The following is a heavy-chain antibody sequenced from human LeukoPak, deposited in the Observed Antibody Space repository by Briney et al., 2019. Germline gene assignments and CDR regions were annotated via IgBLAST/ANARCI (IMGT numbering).Heavy chain of an antibody. Sequence: PRASVKVSCKASGYTFTGYYMHWVRQAPGQGLEWMGWINPNSGGTNYAQKFQGRVTMTRDTSISTAYMELSRLRSDDTAVYYCARQANWNYFSKYNWFDPWGQGTLVTVSS. J-gene: IGHJ5*02. D-gene: IGHD1-7*01. CDR3: ARQANWNYFSKYNWFDP. CDR1: GYTFTGYY. CDR2: INPNSGGT. V-gene: IGHV1-2*02.